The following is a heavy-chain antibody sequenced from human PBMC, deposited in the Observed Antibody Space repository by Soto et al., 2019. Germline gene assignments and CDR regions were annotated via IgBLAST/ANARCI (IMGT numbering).Heavy chain of an antibody. Sequence: QVQLQQWGAGLLKPSETLSLTCAVHGGSFSGYYWSWIRQPPGKGLEWIGEINHSGSTNYNPSLRSRVTISVDTAKNQFSLKLSSVAAADTAVYYCASLGYCSGGSCYSRNFVYWGQGTLVTVSS. D-gene: IGHD2-15*01. V-gene: IGHV4-34*01. CDR2: INHSGST. J-gene: IGHJ4*02. CDR3: ASLGYCSGGSCYSRNFVY. CDR1: GGSFSGYY.